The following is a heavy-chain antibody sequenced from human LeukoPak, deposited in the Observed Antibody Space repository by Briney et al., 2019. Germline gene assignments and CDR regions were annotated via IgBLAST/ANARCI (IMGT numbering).Heavy chain of an antibody. J-gene: IGHJ4*02. CDR2: MYYTGST. Sequence: PSETLSLTCTVSGASISSSSDYWGWIRQPPGKGLEWIGSMYYTGSTYYNPSLKSRVTISVDTSKNQSSLRLSSVTAADTAVYYCARHRNRANSDYWGQGTLVTVSS. CDR1: GASISSSSDY. CDR3: ARHRNRANSDY. D-gene: IGHD1-14*01. V-gene: IGHV4-39*01.